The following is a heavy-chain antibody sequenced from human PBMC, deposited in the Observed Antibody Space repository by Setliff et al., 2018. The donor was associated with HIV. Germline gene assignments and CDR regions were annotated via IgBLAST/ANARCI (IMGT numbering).Heavy chain of an antibody. V-gene: IGHV4-4*02. CDR1: GGSIRTGDW. D-gene: IGHD3-10*01. J-gene: IGHJ6*03. CDR2: ISHSGST. CDR3: ARDYYDDSYYRPGIYYYYYMDV. Sequence: SETLSLTCAVSGGSIRTGDWWSWVRHSPGKGLEWIGEISHSGSTNYNPSLRSRVTISVDTSSNQFSLKLSSVTAADTAVYYCARDYYDDSYYRPGIYYYYYMDVWGKGTTVTVSS.